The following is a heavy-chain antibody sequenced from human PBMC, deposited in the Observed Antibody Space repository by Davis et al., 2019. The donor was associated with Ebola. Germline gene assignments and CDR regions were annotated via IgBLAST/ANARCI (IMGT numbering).Heavy chain of an antibody. CDR2: VSYGGANK. CDR3: ARDWKSGSDFDY. Sequence: GGSLRLSCAASGFTFRNFAMHWVRQAPGQGLEWVAVVSYGGANKHYADSVKGRFTISRDNAKNSLYLQMNSLRAEDTAVYYCARDWKSGSDFDYWGQGTLVTVSS. CDR1: GFTFRNFA. D-gene: IGHD1-26*01. J-gene: IGHJ4*02. V-gene: IGHV3-30-3*01.